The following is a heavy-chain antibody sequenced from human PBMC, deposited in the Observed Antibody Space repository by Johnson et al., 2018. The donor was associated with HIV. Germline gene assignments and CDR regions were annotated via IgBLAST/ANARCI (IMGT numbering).Heavy chain of an antibody. J-gene: IGHJ3*02. V-gene: IGHV3-11*04. D-gene: IGHD4-17*01. Sequence: QVQLVESGGGLVKPGGSLRLSCAASGFTFSDYYMTWIRQAPGKGLEWVSYISRSCSTIYYADSVTGRFTISRDNAKNSLYLQMNSLRVEDTALYYCARPADYGDYSRDAFDIWGQGTMVTVSS. CDR1: GFTFSDYY. CDR3: ARPADYGDYSRDAFDI. CDR2: ISRSCSTI.